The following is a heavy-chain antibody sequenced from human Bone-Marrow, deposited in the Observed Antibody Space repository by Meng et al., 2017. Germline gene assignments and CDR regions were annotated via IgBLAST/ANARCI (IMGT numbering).Heavy chain of an antibody. CDR2: IYSSGST. J-gene: IGHJ4*02. CDR1: GGSISSSSYY. Sequence: QLQLQESGPGLVKPSETLPLTCTVSGGSISSSSYYWGWIRQPPGKGLEWIGSIYSSGSTYYNPSLKSRVTIAIDKSKNQFSLKLSSVTAADTAVYYCASWIYSCGWQWGQGALVTVSS. V-gene: IGHV4-39*07. D-gene: IGHD6-19*01. CDR3: ASWIYSCGWQ.